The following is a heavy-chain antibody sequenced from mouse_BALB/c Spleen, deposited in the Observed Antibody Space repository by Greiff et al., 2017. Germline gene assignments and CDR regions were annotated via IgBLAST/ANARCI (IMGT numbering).Heavy chain of an antibody. CDR2: ISDGGSYT. Sequence: DVQLVESGGGLVKPGGSLKLSCAASGFTFSDYYMYWVRQTPEKRLEWVATISDGGSYTYYPDSVQGRFTISRDNAKNNLYLQMSSLKSEDTAMYYCARGGSSLYYYAMDYWGQGTSVTVSS. CDR1: GFTFSDYY. J-gene: IGHJ4*01. CDR3: ARGGSSLYYYAMDY. D-gene: IGHD1-1*01. V-gene: IGHV5-4*02.